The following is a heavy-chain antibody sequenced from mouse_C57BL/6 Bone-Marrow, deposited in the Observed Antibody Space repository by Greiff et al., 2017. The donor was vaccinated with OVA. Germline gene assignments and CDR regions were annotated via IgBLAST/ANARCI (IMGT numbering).Heavy chain of an antibody. D-gene: IGHD3-3*01. J-gene: IGHJ3*01. CDR2: INPNNGGT. V-gene: IGHV1-26*01. CDR1: GYTFTDYY. CDR3: YLWLSD. Sequence: VQLQQSGPELVKPGASVKISCKASGYTFTDYYMNWVQQSHGKRLEWIGDINPNNGGTSYNQKFKGKATLSIDKSCSTAYMELRSLTSEDSAVYYCYLWLSDWGKATLVTVSA.